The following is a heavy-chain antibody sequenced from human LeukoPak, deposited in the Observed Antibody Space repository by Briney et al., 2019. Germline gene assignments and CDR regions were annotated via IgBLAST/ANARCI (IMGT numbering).Heavy chain of an antibody. V-gene: IGHV4-30-4*01. J-gene: IGHJ3*02. CDR2: IYYSGST. D-gene: IGHD3-10*01. Sequence: PSETLSLTCTVPGGSISSGDYYWRWIRQPPGKGLEWIGYIYYSGSTYYNPSLKSRVTISVDTSKNQFSLKLSSVTAADTAVYYCAREATMVRGVKAFDIWGQGTMVTVSS. CDR1: GGSISSGDYY. CDR3: AREATMVRGVKAFDI.